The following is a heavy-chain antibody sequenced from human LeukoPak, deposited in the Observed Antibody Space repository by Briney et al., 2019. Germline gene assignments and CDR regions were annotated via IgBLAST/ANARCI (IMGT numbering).Heavy chain of an antibody. CDR3: ARAETYSSGWYGPFFDY. D-gene: IGHD6-19*01. Sequence: SETLSLTCTVSGGSISSYYWSWIRRPPGKGLEWIGSIYHSGSSYYNPSLKSRVTISVDTSKNQFSLKLRSVTAADTAVYHCARAETYSSGWYGPFFDYWGQGTLVTVST. CDR1: GGSISSYY. CDR2: IYHSGSS. V-gene: IGHV4-38-2*02. J-gene: IGHJ4*02.